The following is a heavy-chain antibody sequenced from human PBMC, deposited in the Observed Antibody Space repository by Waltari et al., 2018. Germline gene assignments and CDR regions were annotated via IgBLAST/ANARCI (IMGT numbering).Heavy chain of an antibody. CDR3: ARALYGGNSFGAFDI. J-gene: IGHJ3*02. CDR2: IYTSGST. V-gene: IGHV4-4*07. D-gene: IGHD4-17*01. CDR1: GGSISSYY. Sequence: QVQLQESGPGLVKPSETLSLTCTVSGGSISSYYWRWIRQPAGKRLEWIGRIYTSGSTNYNPSLKSRVTMSVDTSKTQFSLKLSSVTAADPAVYYCARALYGGNSFGAFDIWGQGTMVTVSS.